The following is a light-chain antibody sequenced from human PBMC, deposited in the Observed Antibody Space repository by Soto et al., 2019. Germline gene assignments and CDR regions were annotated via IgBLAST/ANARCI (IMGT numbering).Light chain of an antibody. Sequence: QSALTQPASVSGSPGQSITISCTGTSSDVGGYNYVSWYQQHPGKAPKLMLYKVSNRPSGVSNRFSGSKSGNTASLTISGLQAEDEADYYCSSYTSSSPLVVFGGGTKVTVL. V-gene: IGLV2-14*01. CDR1: SSDVGGYNY. CDR2: KVS. CDR3: SSYTSSSPLVV. J-gene: IGLJ2*01.